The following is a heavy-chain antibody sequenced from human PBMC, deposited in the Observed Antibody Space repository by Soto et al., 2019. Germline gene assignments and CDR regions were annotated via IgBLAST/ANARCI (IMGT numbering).Heavy chain of an antibody. CDR3: ARGLYSSSSYFDY. D-gene: IGHD6-6*01. V-gene: IGHV4-31*03. Sequence: SETLSLTCTVSGGSISSGGYYWSWIRQHPGKGLEWIGYIYYSGSTYYNTSLKSRVTISVDTSKNQFSLKLSSVTAADTAVYYCARGLYSSSSYFDYWGQGTLVTVSS. J-gene: IGHJ4*02. CDR1: GGSISSGGYY. CDR2: IYYSGST.